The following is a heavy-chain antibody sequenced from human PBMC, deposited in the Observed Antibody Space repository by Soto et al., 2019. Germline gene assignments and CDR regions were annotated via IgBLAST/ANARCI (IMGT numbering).Heavy chain of an antibody. CDR3: ARVLAARASRDFDY. J-gene: IGHJ4*02. Sequence: XXTLSLPCAVYGGSFSTDYWRWILQPPGKGLEWIGEINPSGGTNYNPSLKSRVTISVATSKNQFSLKLSSVTAADSAVYYCARVLAARASRDFDYWGQGTLVTVS. CDR2: INPSGGT. V-gene: IGHV4-34*01. D-gene: IGHD6-6*01. CDR1: GGSFSTDY.